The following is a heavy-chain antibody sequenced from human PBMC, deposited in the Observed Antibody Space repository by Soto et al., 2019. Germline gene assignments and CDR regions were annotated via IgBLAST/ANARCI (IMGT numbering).Heavy chain of an antibody. CDR3: ARDPTTVVTNPYFDY. D-gene: IGHD4-17*01. CDR2: ISGNGEII. V-gene: IGHV3-11*04. Sequence: GGSLRLSCAASGFTFSDYYIHWIRRAQGKGLEWISYISGNGEIIQYSDSVKGRFTISRDSSKNTLYLQMNSLRAEDTAVYYCARDPTTVVTNPYFDYWGQGTLVTVSS. CDR1: GFTFSDYY. J-gene: IGHJ4*02.